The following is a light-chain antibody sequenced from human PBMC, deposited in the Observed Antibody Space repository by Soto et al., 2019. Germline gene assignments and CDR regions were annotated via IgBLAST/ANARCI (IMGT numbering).Light chain of an antibody. V-gene: IGKV1-39*01. Sequence: DIQMTQSPSSLSASVGDRVTMTCRASQPISIYLNWYQQKPGRAPKILIYAASRLRSGVPSRFSAEGSGTDFTLTISSLQPEDFATYYCLQSSSTPPFTFGPGTKVDL. CDR2: AAS. CDR3: LQSSSTPPFT. J-gene: IGKJ3*01. CDR1: QPISIY.